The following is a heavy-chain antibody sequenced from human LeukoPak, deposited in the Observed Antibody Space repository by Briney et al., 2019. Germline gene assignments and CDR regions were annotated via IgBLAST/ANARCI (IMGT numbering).Heavy chain of an antibody. Sequence: PSETLSLTCTVSGGSISSYYWSWIRQPPGKRLEWIGYIYYSGSTNYNPSLKSRVTISVDTFKSQFSLKLNSVTAADTAVYYCARSSPSWGYYYGMDVWGQGTKVTVSS. J-gene: IGHJ6*02. D-gene: IGHD2-2*01. CDR3: ARSSPSWGYYYGMDV. V-gene: IGHV4-59*01. CDR1: GGSISSYY. CDR2: IYYSGST.